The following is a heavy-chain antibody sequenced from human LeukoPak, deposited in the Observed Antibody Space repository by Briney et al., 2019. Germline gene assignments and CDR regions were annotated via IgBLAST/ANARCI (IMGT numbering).Heavy chain of an antibody. CDR3: ARMTDFWNEYYDSYFDY. V-gene: IGHV4-34*01. CDR1: GGSIRGNY. J-gene: IGHJ4*02. Sequence: SETLSLTCSVCGGSIRGNYWSWIRQTQGKGLEWIGEVNYSGNTNYNPSVQSRVAISVDMSKNHLSLRLNSVTAADTAVYYCARMTDFWNEYYDSYFDYWGQGTLVIVSS. CDR2: VNYSGNT. D-gene: IGHD3-3*01.